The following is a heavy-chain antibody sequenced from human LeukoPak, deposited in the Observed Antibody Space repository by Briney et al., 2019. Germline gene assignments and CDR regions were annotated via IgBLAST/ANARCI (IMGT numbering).Heavy chain of an antibody. CDR3: REMVRGINGFDI. Sequence: GGSLRLSCAASGFTFSSYGMHWVRQAPGKGLEWVAFIRYDGSNKYCADSVKGRFTISRDNSKNTLYLQMNSLRAEDTAVYFCREMVRGINGFDIWGQGTMVTVSS. V-gene: IGHV3-30*02. J-gene: IGHJ3*02. D-gene: IGHD3-10*01. CDR2: IRYDGSNK. CDR1: GFTFSSYG.